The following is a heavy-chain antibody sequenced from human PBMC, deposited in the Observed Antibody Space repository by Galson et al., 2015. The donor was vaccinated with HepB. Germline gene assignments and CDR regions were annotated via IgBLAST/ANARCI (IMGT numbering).Heavy chain of an antibody. Sequence: SVKVSCKASGGTFSSYAISWVRQAPGQGLEWMGGIIPIFGTANHAQKFQGRVTITADESTSTAYMELSSLRSEDTAVYYCARAHIVVVPAATRRGHYYYYYGMDVWGQGTTVTVSS. CDR1: GGTFSSYA. CDR2: IIPIFGTA. V-gene: IGHV1-69*13. D-gene: IGHD2-2*01. J-gene: IGHJ6*02. CDR3: ARAHIVVVPAATRRGHYYYYYGMDV.